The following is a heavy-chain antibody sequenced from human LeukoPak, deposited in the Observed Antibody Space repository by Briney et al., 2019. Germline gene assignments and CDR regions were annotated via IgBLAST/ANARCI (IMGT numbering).Heavy chain of an antibody. D-gene: IGHD5-18*01. V-gene: IGHV3-11*01. Sequence: GGSLRLSCAASGFTFSDYYMSWIRQAPGKGLEWISYISSSGSSVNYADSVKGRFTISRDNAKNSLYLQMNSLRADDTAVYYCVRGQLWKDDWGQGTLVTVSS. CDR3: VRGQLWKDD. J-gene: IGHJ4*02. CDR1: GFTFSDYY. CDR2: ISSSGSSV.